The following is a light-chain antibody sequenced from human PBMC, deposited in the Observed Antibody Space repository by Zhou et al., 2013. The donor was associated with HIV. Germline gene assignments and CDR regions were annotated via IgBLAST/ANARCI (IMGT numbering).Light chain of an antibody. CDR3: QQYDSSIPT. CDR2: DSS. J-gene: IGKJ1*01. Sequence: EIVLTQSPATLSLSPGERATLSCRASESVRNYLAWYQQKPGQAPRLLIYDSSTRATGIPAKFSGSGSGTDFALTISRLEPEDFAVYYCQQYDSSIPTFGQGTKVEIK. V-gene: IGKV3-11*01. CDR1: ESVRNY.